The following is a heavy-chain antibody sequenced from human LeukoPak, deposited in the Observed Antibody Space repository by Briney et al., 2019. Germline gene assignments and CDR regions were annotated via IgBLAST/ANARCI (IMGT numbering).Heavy chain of an antibody. CDR2: ISTTGSPT. Sequence: GGSLRLSCAASGFAFGSYSMHWVRQAPGKGLEWIAYISTTGSPTYYAESMKGRFTISGDNAKNSLHLQMNSLRVEDTAIYYCARSLRFLELLRNPVGLEYWGRGTLVTVSS. V-gene: IGHV3-48*01. CDR3: ARSLRFLELLRNPVGLEY. D-gene: IGHD3-3*01. CDR1: GFAFGSYS. J-gene: IGHJ4*02.